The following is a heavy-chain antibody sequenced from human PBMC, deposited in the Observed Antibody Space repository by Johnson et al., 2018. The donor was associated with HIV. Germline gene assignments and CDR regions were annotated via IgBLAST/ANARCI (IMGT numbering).Heavy chain of an antibody. CDR3: ARDRIAAAGHDAFDI. V-gene: IGHV3-53*01. J-gene: IGHJ3*02. D-gene: IGHD6-13*01. CDR1: GFTVSSTY. Sequence: VQLVESGGDLIQPGGSLRLSCAASGFTVSSTYMSWVRQAPGKGLEWLSVLYSDGRTFYADSVKGRFTIARDSSKNPLFLHMNSLRAEDTAMYYCARDRIAAAGHDAFDIWGQGTMVTVSS. CDR2: LYSDGRT.